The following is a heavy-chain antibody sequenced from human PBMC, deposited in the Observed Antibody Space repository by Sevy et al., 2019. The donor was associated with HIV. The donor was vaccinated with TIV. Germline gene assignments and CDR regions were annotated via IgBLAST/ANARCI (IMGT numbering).Heavy chain of an antibody. D-gene: IGHD1-7*01. V-gene: IGHV1-2*06. J-gene: IGHJ6*02. CDR1: GYTFTDEY. Sequence: ASVKVSCKASGYTFTDEYLHWVRQAPGQGLEWIGRIFPNSGVTKSAQRFRGRVTMTSATSISTAYMELSGLRSDDTAVYYCARDAGGGTTNSGLDVWGQGTTVTVSS. CDR2: IFPNSGVT. CDR3: ARDAGGGTTNSGLDV.